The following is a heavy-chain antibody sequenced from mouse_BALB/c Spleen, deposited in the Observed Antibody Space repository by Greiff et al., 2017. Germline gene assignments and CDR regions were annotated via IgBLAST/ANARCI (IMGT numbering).Heavy chain of an antibody. CDR1: GYTFTSYW. D-gene: IGHD1-1*01. Sequence: VQLQQSGAELARPGASVKLSCKASGYTFTSYWMQWVKQRPGQGLEWIGAIYPGDGDTRYTQKFKGKATLTADKSSSTAYMQLSSLASEDSAVYYCATPYGGYYAMDDWGQGTSVTVSS. CDR3: ATPYGGYYAMDD. CDR2: IYPGDGDT. J-gene: IGHJ4*01. V-gene: IGHV1-87*01.